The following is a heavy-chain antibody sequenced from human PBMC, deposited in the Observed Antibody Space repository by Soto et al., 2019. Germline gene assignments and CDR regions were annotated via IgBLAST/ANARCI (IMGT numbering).Heavy chain of an antibody. CDR2: ISYDGSNK. CDR3: ARERDYDFWSGYYGMDV. CDR1: GFTFSSYA. Sequence: QVQLVESGGGVVQPGRSLRLSCAASGFTFSSYAMHWVRQAPGKGLEWVAVISYDGSNKYYADSVKGRFTISRDNSKNTLYLQMNSLRAEDTAVYYCARERDYDFWSGYYGMDVWGQGTTVTVSS. D-gene: IGHD3-3*01. J-gene: IGHJ6*02. V-gene: IGHV3-30-3*01.